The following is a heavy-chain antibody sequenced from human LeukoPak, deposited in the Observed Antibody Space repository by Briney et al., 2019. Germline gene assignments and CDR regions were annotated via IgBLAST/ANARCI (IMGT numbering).Heavy chain of an antibody. J-gene: IGHJ4*02. CDR1: GYTLTELS. D-gene: IGHD6-19*01. Sequence: ASVKVCCKVSGYTLTELSMHWVRQAPGKGLEWMGGFDPEDGETIYAQKFQGRVTMTEDTSTDTAYMELSSLRSEDTAVYYCATDLDIAVAGTIFDYWGQGTLVTVSS. CDR2: FDPEDGET. CDR3: ATDLDIAVAGTIFDY. V-gene: IGHV1-24*01.